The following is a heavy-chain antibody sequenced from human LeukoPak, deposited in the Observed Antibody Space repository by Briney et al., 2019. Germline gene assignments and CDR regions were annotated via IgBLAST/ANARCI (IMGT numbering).Heavy chain of an antibody. CDR1: GGSISSYY. CDR3: ARDSWTSLGSWFDP. V-gene: IGHV4-59*12. Sequence: SETLSLTCTVSGGSISSYYWSWIRQPPGKGLEWIGYIYYSGSTNYNPSLKSRVTISVDTSKNQFSLKLSSVTAADTAVYYCARDSWTSLGSWFDPWGQGTLVTVSS. CDR2: IYYSGST. J-gene: IGHJ5*02. D-gene: IGHD3/OR15-3a*01.